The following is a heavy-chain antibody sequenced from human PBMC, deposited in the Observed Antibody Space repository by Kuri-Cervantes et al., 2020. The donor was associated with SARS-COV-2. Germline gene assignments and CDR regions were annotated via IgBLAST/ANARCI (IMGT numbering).Heavy chain of an antibody. CDR1: GFTFSSYS. CDR3: AKDRVGVQDF. J-gene: IGHJ4*02. D-gene: IGHD2-21*01. V-gene: IGHV3-30*18. CDR2: ISHGGKNK. Sequence: GGSLRLSCAASGFTFSSYSMNWVRQAPGKGLEWVAVISHGGKNKKCIASGKGRFTISRDNSQNTLYLHMKSLRSEDTAMYYCAKDRVGVQDFWGQGTLVTVSS.